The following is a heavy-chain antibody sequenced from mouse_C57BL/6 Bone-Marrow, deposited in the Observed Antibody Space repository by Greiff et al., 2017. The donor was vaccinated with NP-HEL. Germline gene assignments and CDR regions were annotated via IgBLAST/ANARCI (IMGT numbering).Heavy chain of an antibody. V-gene: IGHV1-61*01. J-gene: IGHJ1*03. CDR1: GYTFTSYW. CDR3: ARWGCSRSFYWCFDV. Sequence: QVQLQQPGAELVRPGSSVKLSCKASGYTFTSYWMDWVKQRPGQGLEWIGTIYPSDSETHYNQKFKDKATLTVEKSSSTAYMQLSSLTSENSAVYYCARWGCSRSFYWCFDVWGTGTTVTVSA. CDR2: IYPSDSET. D-gene: IGHD1-3*01.